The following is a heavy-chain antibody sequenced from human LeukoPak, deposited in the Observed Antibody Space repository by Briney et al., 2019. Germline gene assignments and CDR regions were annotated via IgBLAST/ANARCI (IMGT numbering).Heavy chain of an antibody. D-gene: IGHD3-16*01. J-gene: IGHJ5*02. CDR1: VYIFTSYD. V-gene: IGHV1-8*01. CDR2: MNPNSGNS. CDR3: ARLVYDGGARFDP. Sequence: ASVKVSCKASVYIFTSYDINWVRQATGQGLEWMGWMNPNSGNSGYAQKFQGRVTMTRNTSISTAYMELSSLRSEDTAVYYCARLVYDGGARFDPWGQGTLVTVSS.